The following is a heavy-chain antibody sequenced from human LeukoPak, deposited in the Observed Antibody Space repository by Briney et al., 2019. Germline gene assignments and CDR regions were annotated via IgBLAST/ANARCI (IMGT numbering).Heavy chain of an antibody. CDR2: IYYSGST. D-gene: IGHD6-13*01. Sequence: SETLSLTCTVSGGSISSYYWGWIRQPPGKGLEWIGYIYYSGSTNYNPSLKSRVTISVDTSKNQFSLKLSSVTAADTAVYYCARGAALYSSSWYWFDPWGQGTLVTVSS. CDR1: GGSISSYY. V-gene: IGHV4-59*01. J-gene: IGHJ5*02. CDR3: ARGAALYSSSWYWFDP.